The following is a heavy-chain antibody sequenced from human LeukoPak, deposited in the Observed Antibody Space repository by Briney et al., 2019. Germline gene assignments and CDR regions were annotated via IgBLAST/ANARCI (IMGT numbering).Heavy chain of an antibody. J-gene: IGHJ1*01. CDR2: IRSKAYGGTR. D-gene: IGHD1-26*01. Sequence: GRSLRLSCTASGFTFGDYAMTWVRQAPGKGLEWVGFIRSKAYGGTREYAPSVKGRFTISRDDSKSVAYLQMNSLKTEDTAVYYCTTYGGTYLGFAEYFQHWGQGTLVTVSS. CDR1: GFTFGDYA. CDR3: TTYGGTYLGFAEYFQH. V-gene: IGHV3-49*04.